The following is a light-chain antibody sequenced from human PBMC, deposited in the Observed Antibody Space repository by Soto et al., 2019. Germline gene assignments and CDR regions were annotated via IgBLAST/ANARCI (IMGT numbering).Light chain of an antibody. J-gene: IGKJ4*01. V-gene: IGKV3-20*01. CDR1: QSVSTSD. CDR2: VAS. CDR3: QQYDRSLT. Sequence: EIVLTQSPGTLSLSPGERATLSCRASQSVSTSDFAWYQQKPGQAPRLLMYVASHRASGIPDRFSGSGSGTDFTLTISRLEPEDFAVYYCQQYDRSLTFGGRTKVDIK.